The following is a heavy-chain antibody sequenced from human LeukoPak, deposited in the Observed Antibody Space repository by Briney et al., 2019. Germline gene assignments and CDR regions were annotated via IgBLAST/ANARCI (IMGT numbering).Heavy chain of an antibody. CDR3: ARDGQLSGYQNWFDP. D-gene: IGHD3-22*01. Sequence: SETLSLTCTVSGGSISIYYWSWIRQHPGKGLEWIGYIYYSGSTYYNPSLKSRVTISVDTSKNQFSLKLSSVTAADTAVYYCARDGQLSGYQNWFDPWGQGTLVTVSS. CDR2: IYYSGST. V-gene: IGHV4-59*06. CDR1: GGSISIYY. J-gene: IGHJ5*02.